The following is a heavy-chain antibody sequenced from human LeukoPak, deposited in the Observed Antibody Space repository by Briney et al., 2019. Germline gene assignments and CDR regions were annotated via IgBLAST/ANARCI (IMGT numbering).Heavy chain of an antibody. J-gene: IGHJ6*03. CDR3: ARYDYNRYYYYMDV. V-gene: IGHV4-38-2*02. Sequence: SETLSLTCTVSGYSISSGYYWGWIRQPPGKGLEWIGSIYHSGSTYYNPSLKSRVTISVDTSKNQFSLKLSSVTAADTAVYYCARYDYNRYYYYMDVWGKGTTVTVSS. CDR1: GYSISSGYY. CDR2: IYHSGST. D-gene: IGHD5-24*01.